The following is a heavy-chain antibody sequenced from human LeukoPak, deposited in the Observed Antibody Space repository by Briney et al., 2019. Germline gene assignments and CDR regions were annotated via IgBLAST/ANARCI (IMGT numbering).Heavy chain of an antibody. CDR2: ISSSSSTI. D-gene: IGHD2/OR15-2a*01. Sequence: GGSLRLSCAASGFTFSSYSMNWVRQAPGKGLEWVSYISSSSSTIYYADSVKGRFTISRDNAKNSLYLQMSSLRDQDTAVYYCARDSRTFSVYWGQGTLVTVSS. J-gene: IGHJ4*02. V-gene: IGHV3-48*02. CDR3: ARDSRTFSVY. CDR1: GFTFSSYS.